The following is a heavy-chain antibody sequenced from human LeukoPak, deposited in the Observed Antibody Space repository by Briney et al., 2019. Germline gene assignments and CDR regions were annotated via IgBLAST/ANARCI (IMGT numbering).Heavy chain of an antibody. CDR1: GFTVSSNY. Sequence: GGSLRLSCAASGFTVSSNYMSWVRQAPGKGLEWVSVIYSGGSTYYADSVKGRFTISRDNSKNTLCLQMSSLRAEDTAVYYCARDRNYDILTGPIAFDIWGQGTMVTVSS. CDR2: IYSGGST. CDR3: ARDRNYDILTGPIAFDI. V-gene: IGHV3-53*01. J-gene: IGHJ3*02. D-gene: IGHD3-9*01.